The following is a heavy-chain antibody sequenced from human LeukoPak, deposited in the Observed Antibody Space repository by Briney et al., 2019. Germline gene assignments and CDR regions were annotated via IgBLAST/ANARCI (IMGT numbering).Heavy chain of an antibody. D-gene: IGHD3-22*01. V-gene: IGHV3-7*01. Sequence: GGSLRLSCAASGFTFRKYWMSWVRQAPGKGLEWVANINQDGSETYYADSVKGRFTMSRDNGKNSLDLQMNSLRAEDTAVYYCARDFHRRLYDSSGYYLYWGQGTLVTVSS. CDR3: ARDFHRRLYDSSGYYLY. CDR1: GFTFRKYW. J-gene: IGHJ4*02. CDR2: INQDGSET.